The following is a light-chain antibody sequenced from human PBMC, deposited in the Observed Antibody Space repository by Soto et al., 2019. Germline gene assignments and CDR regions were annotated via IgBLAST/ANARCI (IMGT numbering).Light chain of an antibody. CDR1: QSVKSTY. CDR2: GAS. V-gene: IGKV3-20*01. CDR3: QHYGSSPANT. J-gene: IGKJ2*01. Sequence: ELVLTQSPGTLSLSPGERATLSCRASQSVKSTYLAWYQKKPGQAPRLLIYGASSRATGIPERFSGSGSGTDFTLTISRLEAEDFAVYYCQHYGSSPANTLGQGTKLEIK.